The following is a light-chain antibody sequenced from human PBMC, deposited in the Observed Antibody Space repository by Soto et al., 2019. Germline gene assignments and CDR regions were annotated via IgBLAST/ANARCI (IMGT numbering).Light chain of an antibody. CDR1: QSVSSY. V-gene: IGKV3-11*01. Sequence: EVVLTQSPATLSLSPGEGATLFCRASQSVSSYVAWYQQKPGQAPRLLIYDASNRATGIPARFSGSGSGTDFTLTITSLEPEDFAVYYCQQRSNWPLTFGGGTKVAIK. CDR3: QQRSNWPLT. J-gene: IGKJ4*01. CDR2: DAS.